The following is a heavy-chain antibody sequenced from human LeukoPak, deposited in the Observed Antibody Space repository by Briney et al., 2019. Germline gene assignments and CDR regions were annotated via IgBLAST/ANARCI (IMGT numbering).Heavy chain of an antibody. CDR1: GFTFSSYA. D-gene: IGHD6-6*01. CDR3: AKGPSYSSFNWFDP. J-gene: IGHJ5*02. V-gene: IGHV3-23*01. CDR2: ISGSGGNT. Sequence: GGSLRLSCAASGFTFSSYAMSWVRQAPGKWLEWVSAISGSGGNTYYADSVKGRFTISRDNSKNTLYLQMNSLRAEDTAVYYCAKGPSYSSFNWFDPWGQGTLVTVSS.